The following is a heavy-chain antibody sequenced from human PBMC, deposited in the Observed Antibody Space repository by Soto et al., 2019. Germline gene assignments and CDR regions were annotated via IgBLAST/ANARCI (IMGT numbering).Heavy chain of an antibody. J-gene: IGHJ4*02. Sequence: SETLSLTCTVSGGSISSYYWSWIRQPPGKGLEWIGYIYYSGSTNYNPSLKSRVTISVDTSKNQFSLKLSSVTAADTAVYYCARTTVTKFDYWGQGTLVTVSS. CDR3: ARTTVTKFDY. CDR2: IYYSGST. D-gene: IGHD4-17*01. V-gene: IGHV4-59*01. CDR1: GGSISSYY.